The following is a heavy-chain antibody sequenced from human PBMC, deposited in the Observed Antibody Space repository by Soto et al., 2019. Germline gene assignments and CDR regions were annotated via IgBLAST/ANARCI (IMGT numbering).Heavy chain of an antibody. J-gene: IGHJ4*02. CDR3: ARTPDH. V-gene: IGHV4-31*03. CDR1: GGSISSGGYY. Sequence: VQLQESGPGLVKPSQTLSLTCTVSGGSISSGGYYWIWIRQHPGKLLEWIGYIYYSGSTYYNPSIKSRVTMLVDTSENQFSLRLSSVTAADTAVYYCARTPDHWGQGTLVTVSS. CDR2: IYYSGST. D-gene: IGHD2-15*01.